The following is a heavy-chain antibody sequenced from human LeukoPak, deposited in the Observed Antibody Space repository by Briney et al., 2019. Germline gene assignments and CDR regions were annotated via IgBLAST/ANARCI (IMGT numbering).Heavy chain of an antibody. CDR2: INAGNGNT. D-gene: IGHD3-10*01. CDR3: AREGREGNFDY. Sequence: ASVKVSCKASGYTFTSYAMHRVRQAPGQRLEWMGWINAGNGNTKYSQKFQGRVTITRDTSASTAYMELSSLRSEDTAVYYCAREGREGNFDYWGQGTLVTVSS. J-gene: IGHJ4*02. V-gene: IGHV1-3*01. CDR1: GYTFTSYA.